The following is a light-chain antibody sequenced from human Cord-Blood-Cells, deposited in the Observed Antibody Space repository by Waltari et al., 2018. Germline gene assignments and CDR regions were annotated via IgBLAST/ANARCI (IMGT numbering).Light chain of an antibody. CDR2: GAS. V-gene: IGKV3-20*01. J-gene: IGKJ2*01. CDR1: QSVSSSY. Sequence: EIVLTQSPGTLSLSPGERATLSCRASQSVSSSYLAWYQQKPGQAPRRLIYGASSRATGIPDRFSGSGSGTDFTLTISRLEPEDFAVYYCQQYGSFFGQGTKLEIK. CDR3: QQYGSF.